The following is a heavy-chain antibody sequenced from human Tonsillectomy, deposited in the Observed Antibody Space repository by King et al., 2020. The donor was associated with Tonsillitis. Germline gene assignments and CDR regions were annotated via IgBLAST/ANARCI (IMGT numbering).Heavy chain of an antibody. CDR3: AKCPTKFYDSTGYWFGNWYFDL. CDR2: ISYDGSNK. CDR1: GFTFISYG. V-gene: IGHV3-30*18. D-gene: IGHD3-22*01. Sequence: VQLVQSGGGVVQPGRSLRLSCTASGFTFISYGMHWVRQAPGKGLEWVAVISYDGSNKYYADSVKGRFTISRDNSKNTLYLRMNSLRAEDTAVYYCAKCPTKFYDSTGYWFGNWYFDLWGRGTLVTVSS. J-gene: IGHJ2*01.